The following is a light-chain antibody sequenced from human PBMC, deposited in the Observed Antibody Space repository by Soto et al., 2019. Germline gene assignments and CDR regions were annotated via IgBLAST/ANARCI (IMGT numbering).Light chain of an antibody. CDR2: EVS. V-gene: IGLV2-8*01. J-gene: IGLJ1*01. CDR3: TSYAGTYSFFYV. Sequence: QSVLTQPPSASGSPGQSVTISCTGTSSDVGAYNYVSWYQRLPGKAPKLIIYEVSKRPSGVPDRFSGSKSGNTASLTVSGLQAEDEADYYWTSYAGTYSFFYVFGTGTKVTVL. CDR1: SSDVGAYNY.